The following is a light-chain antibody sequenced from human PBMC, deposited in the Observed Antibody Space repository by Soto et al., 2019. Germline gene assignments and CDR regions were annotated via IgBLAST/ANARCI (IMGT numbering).Light chain of an antibody. CDR1: QSVAN. V-gene: IGKV3-20*01. CDR2: GAS. J-gene: IGKJ5*01. CDR3: QQYGSSAPIT. Sequence: ETVLTQSPATLSLSPGENAILSCRASQSVANLAWYQQKPGQAPRLLLYGASTRATGIPARFSGSGSETDFTLTIGRLEPEDFALYYCQQYGSSAPITFGQGTRLE.